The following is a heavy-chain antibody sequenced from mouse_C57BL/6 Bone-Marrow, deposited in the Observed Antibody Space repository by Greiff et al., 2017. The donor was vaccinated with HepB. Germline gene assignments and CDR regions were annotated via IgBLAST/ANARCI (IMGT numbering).Heavy chain of an antibody. Sequence: QVQLQQPGAELVKPGASVKMSCKASGYTFTSYWITWVKQRPGQGLEWIGDIYPGSGSTNYNEKFKSKATLTVDTSSSTAYMQLSSLTSEDSAVYYCARKETAQATWFAYWGQGTLVTVSA. CDR1: GYTFTSYW. J-gene: IGHJ3*01. CDR3: ARKETAQATWFAY. CDR2: IYPGSGST. D-gene: IGHD3-2*02. V-gene: IGHV1-55*01.